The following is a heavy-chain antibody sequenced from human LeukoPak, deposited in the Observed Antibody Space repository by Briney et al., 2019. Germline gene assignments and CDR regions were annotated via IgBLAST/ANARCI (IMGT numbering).Heavy chain of an antibody. V-gene: IGHV3-74*01. D-gene: IGHD2-15*01. CDR2: VDNDGRDA. J-gene: IGHJ4*02. CDR1: GFTFNNHW. CDR3: ARDAGWYCPDGSCYTYYFDY. Sequence: GGSLRLSCAASGFTFNNHWMHWVRQAPGKGLVWVSRVDNDGRDAAYADSVKGRFTVSRDNAKNTLYLQMDSLRADDTAVYYCARDAGWYCPDGSCYTYYFDYWGQGALVTVSS.